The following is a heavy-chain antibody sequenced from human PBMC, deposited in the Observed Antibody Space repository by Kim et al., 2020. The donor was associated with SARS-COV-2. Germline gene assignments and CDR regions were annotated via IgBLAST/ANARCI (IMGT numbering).Heavy chain of an antibody. Sequence: SETLSLTCAVYGGSFSGYYWSWIRQPPGKGLEWIGEINHSGSTNYNPSLKSRVTISVDTSKNQFSLKLSSVTAADTAVYYCARGGIAANRRNYYGMDVWGQGTTVTVSS. V-gene: IGHV4-34*01. J-gene: IGHJ6*02. CDR1: GGSFSGYY. CDR3: ARGGIAANRRNYYGMDV. CDR2: INHSGST. D-gene: IGHD6-13*01.